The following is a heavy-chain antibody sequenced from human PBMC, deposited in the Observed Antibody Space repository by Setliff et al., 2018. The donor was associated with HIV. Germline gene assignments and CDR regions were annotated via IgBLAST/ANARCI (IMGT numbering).Heavy chain of an antibody. CDR1: GYSFTTYF. J-gene: IGHJ4*02. CDR2: VDPEDGET. V-gene: IGHV1-69-2*01. D-gene: IGHD6-19*01. Sequence: GASVKVSCKASGYSFTTYFMHRVRQAPGKGLEWMGRVDPEDGETIYAERFRGRISLTVDKSTGTAYMELNRLRSEDTAVYYRGTVRIAVPDDFDFWGQGTLVTVSS. CDR3: GTVRIAVPDDFDF.